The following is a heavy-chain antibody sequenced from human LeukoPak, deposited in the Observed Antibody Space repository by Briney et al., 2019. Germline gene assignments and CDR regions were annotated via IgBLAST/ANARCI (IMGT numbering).Heavy chain of an antibody. J-gene: IGHJ6*02. Sequence: RTSETLSLTCTVSGGSISSYYWSWIRQPPGKGLEWIGYIYYSGSTNYNPSLKSRVTISVDTSKNQFSLKLGSVTAADTAVYYCARRASSSWYLVDYYYYGMDVWGQGTTVTVSS. CDR2: IYYSGST. V-gene: IGHV4-59*01. D-gene: IGHD6-13*01. CDR1: GGSISSYY. CDR3: ARRASSSWYLVDYYYYGMDV.